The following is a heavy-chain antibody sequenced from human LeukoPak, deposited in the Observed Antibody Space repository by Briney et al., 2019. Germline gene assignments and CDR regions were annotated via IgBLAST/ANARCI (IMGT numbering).Heavy chain of an antibody. Sequence: PGGSLRLSCAASGCTFDDYAMHWVRQAPGKGLEWVSGISWNSGSIGYADSVKGRFTISRDNAKNSLYLQMNSLRAEDTALYYCAKDTATGIAAAGFRDGMDVWGQGTTVTVSS. CDR1: GCTFDDYA. CDR2: ISWNSGSI. J-gene: IGHJ6*02. D-gene: IGHD6-13*01. CDR3: AKDTATGIAAAGFRDGMDV. V-gene: IGHV3-9*01.